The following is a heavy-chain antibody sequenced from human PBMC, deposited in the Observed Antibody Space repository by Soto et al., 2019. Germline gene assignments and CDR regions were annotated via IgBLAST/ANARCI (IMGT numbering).Heavy chain of an antibody. CDR1: GGSISSNNCY. D-gene: IGHD2-15*01. CDR2: IYCSGST. Sequence: QLQLQESGPGLVKSSETLSLTCTVSGGSISSNNCYWGWIRQSPRKGLEWIGSIYCSGSTYYNPSLKSRVTMSVDTSKNQFSLQLNSVTAADTAVYYCARLSGATWDWAFDIWGRGTMVTVSS. CDR3: ARLSGATWDWAFDI. J-gene: IGHJ3*02. V-gene: IGHV4-39*01.